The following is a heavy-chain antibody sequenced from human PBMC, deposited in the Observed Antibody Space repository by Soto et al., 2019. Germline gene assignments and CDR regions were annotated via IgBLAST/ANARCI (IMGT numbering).Heavy chain of an antibody. Sequence: GSLRLSCAASGFTFSSYAMSWVRQAPGKGLEWVSAISGSGGSTYYADSVKGRFTISRDNSKNTLYLQMNSLRAEDTAVYYCAKDLSYDFWSGFGRTNSFDCWGQGTLVTVSS. CDR1: GFTFSSYA. J-gene: IGHJ4*02. CDR3: AKDLSYDFWSGFGRTNSFDC. D-gene: IGHD3-3*01. V-gene: IGHV3-23*01. CDR2: ISGSGGST.